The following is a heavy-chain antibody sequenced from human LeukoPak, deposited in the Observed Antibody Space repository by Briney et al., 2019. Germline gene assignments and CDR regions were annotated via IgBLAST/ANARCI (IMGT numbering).Heavy chain of an antibody. V-gene: IGHV1-18*01. J-gene: IGHJ5*02. CDR3: ARRLAAARAGNWFDP. D-gene: IGHD6-13*01. CDR2: ISAYNGNT. Sequence: ASVKVSCKASGYTFTSYGISWVRQAPGQGLEWMGWISAYNGNTNYAQKLQGRVTMTTDTSTSTAYMELRSLRSDDTAVYYCARRLAAARAGNWFDPWGQGTLVTVSS. CDR1: GYTFTSYG.